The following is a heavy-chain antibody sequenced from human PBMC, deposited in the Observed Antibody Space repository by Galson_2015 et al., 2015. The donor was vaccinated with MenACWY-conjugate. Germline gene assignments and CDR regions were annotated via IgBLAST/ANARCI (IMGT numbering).Heavy chain of an antibody. J-gene: IGHJ6*02. D-gene: IGHD2-2*01. Sequence: SVKVSCKASRYTFTNYAMHWVRQAPGQRLEWMGWINAGNGNTKYSQKFQGRVTITSDTSASTAYMELSSLRSEDTAVYYCAREIVVAPAASWGDYYYGMDVWGQGTTVTVSS. CDR1: RYTFTNYA. CDR3: AREIVVAPAASWGDYYYGMDV. CDR2: INAGNGNT. V-gene: IGHV1-3*01.